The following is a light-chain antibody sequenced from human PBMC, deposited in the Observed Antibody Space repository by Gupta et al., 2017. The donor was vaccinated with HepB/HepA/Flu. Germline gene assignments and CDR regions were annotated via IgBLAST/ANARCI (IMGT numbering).Light chain of an antibody. V-gene: IGLV2-14*03. CDR1: SSEVGVY. J-gene: IGLJ1*01. CDR2: DVS. Sequence: QYALTQPASVSGSPGQSITISCNGTSSEVGVYVYWYQQQSGKAPKLMIYDVSNRPSGVSNRFSGSKSGNTASLTISGLQAEDEADYYCSSYTSSSTYVFGTGTKVTVL. CDR3: SSYTSSSTYV.